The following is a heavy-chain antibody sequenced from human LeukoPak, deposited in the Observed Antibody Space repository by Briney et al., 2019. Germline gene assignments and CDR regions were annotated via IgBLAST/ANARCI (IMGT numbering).Heavy chain of an antibody. CDR2: IYYSGST. V-gene: IGHV4-31*03. Sequence: PSETLSLTCTVSGGSISSGGYYWSWIRQHPGKGLEWIGNIYYSGSTYYNPSLKSRVTISVDTSKNQFSLKLSSVTAADTAVYYCARVRVRKIILDYWGQGTLVTVSS. D-gene: IGHD2/OR15-2a*01. J-gene: IGHJ4*02. CDR1: GGSISSGGYY. CDR3: ARVRVRKIILDY.